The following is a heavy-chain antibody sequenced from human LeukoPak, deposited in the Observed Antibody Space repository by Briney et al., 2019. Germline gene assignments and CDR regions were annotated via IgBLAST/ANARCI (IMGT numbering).Heavy chain of an antibody. J-gene: IGHJ4*02. D-gene: IGHD4-17*01. CDR1: GFTFSSYS. Sequence: PGGSLRLSCAASGFTFSSYSMNWVRQAPGKGLEWVSSISSSSSYIYYADSVKGRFTISRDNAKNSLYLQMNSLRAEDTAVYYCAMGHYGDYEGDYWGQGTLVTVSS. CDR3: AMGHYGDYEGDY. V-gene: IGHV3-21*01. CDR2: ISSSSSYI.